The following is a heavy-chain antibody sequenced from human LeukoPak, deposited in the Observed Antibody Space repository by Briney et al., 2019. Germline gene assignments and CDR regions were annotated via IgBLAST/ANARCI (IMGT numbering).Heavy chain of an antibody. Sequence: SETLSLTCTVSGDSTSSYYWSWIRQPPGKGLEWIGYIYYIGSTNYNPSLKSRVTISVDTSKNQFSLKLSSVTAADTAVYYCARRPLWEGFDVWGQGTMVTVPS. D-gene: IGHD1-26*01. J-gene: IGHJ3*01. CDR3: ARRPLWEGFDV. CDR1: GDSTSSYY. V-gene: IGHV4-59*08. CDR2: IYYIGST.